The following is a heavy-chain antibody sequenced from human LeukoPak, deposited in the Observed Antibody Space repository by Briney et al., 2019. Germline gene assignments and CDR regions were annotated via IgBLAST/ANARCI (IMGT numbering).Heavy chain of an antibody. Sequence: GGSLRLSCAISGFTFSNYWKSWVRQAPGKGLEWVANIKEDGSEKYYVDSVKGRFTISRDNAKNSLYLQMNSLRAEDTAVYYCARGGDWYYSWGQGTLVTVSS. V-gene: IGHV3-7*01. CDR2: IKEDGSEK. D-gene: IGHD2-15*01. J-gene: IGHJ5*01. CDR3: ARGGDWYYS. CDR1: GFTFSNYW.